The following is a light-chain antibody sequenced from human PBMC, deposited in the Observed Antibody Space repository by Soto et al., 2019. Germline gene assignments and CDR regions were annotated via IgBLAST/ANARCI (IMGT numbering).Light chain of an antibody. Sequence: QSVLSQPPSASGTPGQGVTFSCSGSSSNIGSHTVNWYQHLPRTAPKLLIYNNNQRPSGVPDRFSGSKSGTSASLAISGLQSEDEADYFCAAWDDSLNAWVFGGGTKLTVL. CDR2: NNN. CDR1: SSNIGSHT. V-gene: IGLV1-44*01. CDR3: AAWDDSLNAWV. J-gene: IGLJ3*02.